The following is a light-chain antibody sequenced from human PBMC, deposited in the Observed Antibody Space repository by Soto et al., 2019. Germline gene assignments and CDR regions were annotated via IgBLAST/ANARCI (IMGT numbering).Light chain of an antibody. J-gene: IGKJ1*01. V-gene: IGKV3-15*01. CDR2: GAS. Sequence: EIVLTQSPATLSVSPGGRATLSCRASQSISDTLAWYQQKPGQAPRLLIYGASRRATGFPARFSGSGSGTDFTLTISRLQPEDFAVYYCQQYDNWPWTFGQGTKVDIK. CDR1: QSISDT. CDR3: QQYDNWPWT.